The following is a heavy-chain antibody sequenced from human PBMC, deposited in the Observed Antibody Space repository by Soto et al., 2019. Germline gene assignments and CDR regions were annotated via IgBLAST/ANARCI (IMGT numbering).Heavy chain of an antibody. V-gene: IGHV3-64D*06. J-gene: IGHJ5*01. D-gene: IGHD4-17*01. Sequence: GGSLRLSCAVSGFTFNNYAMHWVRQAPGKGLEYISGISNNGGGIYYADSVKGRFIVSRDKSKNTLYLQMRSLRAADTAVYYCVKGNNYGIMNWFDSWGQGT. CDR1: GFTFNNYA. CDR3: VKGNNYGIMNWFDS. CDR2: ISNNGGGI.